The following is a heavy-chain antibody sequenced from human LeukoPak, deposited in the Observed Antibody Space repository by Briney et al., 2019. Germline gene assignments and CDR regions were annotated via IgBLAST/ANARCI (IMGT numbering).Heavy chain of an antibody. V-gene: IGHV3-48*03. D-gene: IGHD3-3*01. Sequence: GGSLRLSCAASGFTFSSYAMHWVRQVPGKGLEWVSYIETSGNTIHYADSVKGRFTMSRDNAKKSLYLQMNSLRAEDTAVYYCARNGFWSGNYHYYGMDVWGQGTTVTVSS. J-gene: IGHJ6*02. CDR2: IETSGNTI. CDR3: ARNGFWSGNYHYYGMDV. CDR1: GFTFSSYA.